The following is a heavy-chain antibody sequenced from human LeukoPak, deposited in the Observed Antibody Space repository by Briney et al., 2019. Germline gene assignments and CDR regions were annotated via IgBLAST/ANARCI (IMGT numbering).Heavy chain of an antibody. Sequence: PSETLSLTCTVSGDSISSYYWSWIRQPAGKGLEWIGHIHSSGSTNYNPSLKSRVAMSVDTSKNQFSLKLTSVTAADTAVYYCARDGVVAAQNEGTLDYWGQGTLVTVSS. CDR1: GDSISSYY. CDR3: ARDGVVAAQNEGTLDY. J-gene: IGHJ4*02. D-gene: IGHD6-13*01. CDR2: IHSSGST. V-gene: IGHV4-4*07.